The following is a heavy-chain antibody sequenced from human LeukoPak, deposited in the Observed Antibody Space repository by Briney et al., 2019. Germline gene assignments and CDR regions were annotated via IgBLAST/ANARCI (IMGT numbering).Heavy chain of an antibody. D-gene: IGHD5-18*01. CDR3: ARVAVDTAMDPRRFDP. V-gene: IGHV4-59*12. J-gene: IGHJ5*02. Sequence: KPSETLSLTCTVAGGSISGYYWSWIRQPPGKGLEWIGYMHHSGSTNYNLSLKSRVTISVDTSKNQFSLKLSSVTAADTAVYYCARVAVDTAMDPRRFDPWGQGTLVTVSS. CDR1: GGSISGYY. CDR2: MHHSGST.